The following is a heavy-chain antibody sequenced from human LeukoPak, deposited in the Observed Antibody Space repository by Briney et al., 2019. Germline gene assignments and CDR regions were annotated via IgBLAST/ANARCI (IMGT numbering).Heavy chain of an antibody. CDR1: GGSFSGYY. D-gene: IGHD2-2*02. CDR3: ARELVVPAAIGWFDP. CDR2: IYTSGST. Sequence: KASETLSLTCAVYGGSFSGYYWSWIRQPAGKGLEWIGRIYTSGSTNYNPSLKSRVTISVDTSKNQFSLKLSSVTAADTAVYYCARELVVPAAIGWFDPWGQGTLVTVSS. V-gene: IGHV4-59*10. J-gene: IGHJ5*02.